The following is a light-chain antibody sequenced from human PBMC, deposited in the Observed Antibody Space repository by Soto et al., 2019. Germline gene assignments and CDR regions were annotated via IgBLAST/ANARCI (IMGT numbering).Light chain of an antibody. CDR3: AAWDDSLNGCWV. CDR2: SNN. CDR1: SSHIGSNT. Sequence: QSVLTQPPSASGTPGQRVTISCSGSSSHIGSNTVNWYQQLPGTAPKLLIYSNNQRPSGVPDRFSGSKSGTSASLAISGLQSEDEADYYCAAWDDSLNGCWVFVGGTKLTVL. J-gene: IGLJ3*02. V-gene: IGLV1-44*01.